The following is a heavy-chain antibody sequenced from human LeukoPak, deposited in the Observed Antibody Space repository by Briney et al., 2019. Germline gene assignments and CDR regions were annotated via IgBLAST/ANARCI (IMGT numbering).Heavy chain of an antibody. Sequence: ASVKVSCKASGYTLTGYYLHWVRQAPGQGLEWMGWINPNTGATHSAQKFQGRITMTRDTSISTAYMDLSRLRSDDTAVYYCARDRVGSGWPRPYYFEVWGQGTLVPVSS. CDR1: GYTLTGYY. J-gene: IGHJ4*02. CDR2: INPNTGAT. V-gene: IGHV1-2*02. CDR3: ARDRVGSGWPRPYYFEV. D-gene: IGHD6-19*01.